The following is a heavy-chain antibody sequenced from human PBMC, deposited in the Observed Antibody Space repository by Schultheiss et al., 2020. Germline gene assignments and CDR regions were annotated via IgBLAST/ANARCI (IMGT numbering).Heavy chain of an antibody. CDR2: IRSKTDGGTT. J-gene: IGHJ4*02. Sequence: GGSLRLSCAASGFTFSGSAMHWVRQASGKGLEWVGRIRSKTDGGTTDYAAPVKGRFTISRDDSKNTLYLQMSSLRAEDTAVYYCVKEVSYEKQQWLVPYLDYWGQGTLVTVSS. V-gene: IGHV3-15*05. D-gene: IGHD6-19*01. CDR1: GFTFSGSA. CDR3: VKEVSYEKQQWLVPYLDY.